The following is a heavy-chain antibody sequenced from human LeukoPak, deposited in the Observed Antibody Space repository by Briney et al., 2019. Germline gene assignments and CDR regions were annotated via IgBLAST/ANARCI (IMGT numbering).Heavy chain of an antibody. J-gene: IGHJ6*03. CDR3: ARRPGIAAAGKYYYYYYYMDV. CDR2: INHSGST. Sequence: SETLSLTCAVYGGSFSGYYWSWIRQPPGKGLEWIGEINHSGSTNYNPSLKSRVTISVDTPKNQFSLKLSSVTAADTAVYYCARRPGIAAAGKYYYYYYYMDVWGKGTTVTISS. V-gene: IGHV4-34*01. CDR1: GGSFSGYY. D-gene: IGHD6-13*01.